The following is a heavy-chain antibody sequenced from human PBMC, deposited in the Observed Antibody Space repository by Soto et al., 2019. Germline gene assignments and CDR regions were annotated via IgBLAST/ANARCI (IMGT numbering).Heavy chain of an antibody. J-gene: IGHJ6*02. CDR3: ARDKVVRGFDYYYGMDV. CDR1: GYSISSGYY. CDR2: IYHSGST. Sequence: SETLSLSCAVSGYSISSGYYWGWIRQPPGKGLEWIGSIYHSGSTYYNPSLKSRVTISVDTSKNQFSLKLSSVTAADTAVYYCARDKVVRGFDYYYGMDVWGQGTTVTVSS. D-gene: IGHD3-10*01. V-gene: IGHV4-38-2*02.